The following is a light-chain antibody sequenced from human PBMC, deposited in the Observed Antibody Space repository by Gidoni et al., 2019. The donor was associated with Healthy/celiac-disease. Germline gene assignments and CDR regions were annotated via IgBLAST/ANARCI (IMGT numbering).Light chain of an antibody. CDR3: CSYAGSYTFYVV. CDR1: SSDVGGYNY. CDR2: DVS. J-gene: IGLJ2*01. Sequence: QSALTPPRSVSGSPGPSVTISCTGTSSDVGGYNYVSWYQQHPGKAPKLMIYDVSKRPSGVPDRFSGSKSGNTASLTISGLQAEDEADYYCCSYAGSYTFYVVFGGGTKLTVL. V-gene: IGLV2-11*01.